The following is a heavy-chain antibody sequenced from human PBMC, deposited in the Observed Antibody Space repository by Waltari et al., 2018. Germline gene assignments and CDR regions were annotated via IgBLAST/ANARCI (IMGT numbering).Heavy chain of an antibody. Sequence: QVQLVQSGAEVKKPGSSVKVSCKASGGTFSSYAISWVRQAPGQGLEWMGGIIAIVGTANYAQKCQGRVKITADESTSTAYMELSSLRSEDTAVYYCALSGGPLDYYYYGMDVWGQGTTVTVSS. J-gene: IGHJ6*02. CDR2: IIAIVGTA. V-gene: IGHV1-69*13. CDR1: GGTFSSYA. CDR3: ALSGGPLDYYYYGMDV. D-gene: IGHD1-26*01.